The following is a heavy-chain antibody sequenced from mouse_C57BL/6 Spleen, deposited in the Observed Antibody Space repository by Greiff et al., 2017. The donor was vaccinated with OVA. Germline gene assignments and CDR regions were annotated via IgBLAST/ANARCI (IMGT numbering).Heavy chain of an antibody. CDR1: GYTFTSYW. V-gene: IGHV1-69*01. J-gene: IGHJ2*01. D-gene: IGHD3-2*02. CDR2: IDPSDSYT. CDR3: ARSRSGRTAQALFDY. Sequence: QVQLQQPGAELVMPGASVKLSCKASGYTFTSYWMHWVKQRPGQGLEWIGEIDPSDSYTNYHQKFKGKSTLTVDKSSSTAYMQLSSLTSEDSAVYYCARSRSGRTAQALFDYWGQGTTLTVSS.